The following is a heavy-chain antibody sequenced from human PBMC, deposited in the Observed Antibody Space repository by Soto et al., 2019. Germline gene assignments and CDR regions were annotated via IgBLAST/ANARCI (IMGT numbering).Heavy chain of an antibody. Sequence: PSETLSLTCTVSGGSISSYYWSWIRQPPGKGLEWIGYIYYSGSTNHNPSLKSRVTISVDTSKNQFSLKLSSVTAADTAVYYCASTYAYYGDYPVYGFDYWGQGTLVTVSS. D-gene: IGHD4-17*01. V-gene: IGHV4-59*01. CDR2: IYYSGST. CDR3: ASTYAYYGDYPVYGFDY. CDR1: GGSISSYY. J-gene: IGHJ4*02.